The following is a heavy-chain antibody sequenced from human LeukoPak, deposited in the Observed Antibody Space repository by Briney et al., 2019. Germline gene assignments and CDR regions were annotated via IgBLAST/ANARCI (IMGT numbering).Heavy chain of an antibody. J-gene: IGHJ4*02. D-gene: IGHD3-22*01. CDR3: ARGMSGYYYVFDY. Sequence: SVKVSCKASGCTFSSYAISWVRQAPGQGLEWMGGIIPIFGTANYAQKFQGRVTITTDESTSTAYMELSSLRSEDTAVYYCARGMSGYYYVFDYWGQGTLVNVSS. CDR2: IIPIFGTA. CDR1: GCTFSSYA. V-gene: IGHV1-69*05.